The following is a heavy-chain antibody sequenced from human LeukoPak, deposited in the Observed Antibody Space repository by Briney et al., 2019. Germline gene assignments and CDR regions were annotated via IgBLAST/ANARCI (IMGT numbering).Heavy chain of an antibody. CDR3: ARHGGDYDFWSGYLDY. CDR1: GGSISSYY. J-gene: IGHJ4*02. CDR2: IYTSGST. D-gene: IGHD3-3*01. V-gene: IGHV4-4*09. Sequence: SETLSLTCTVSGGSISSYYWSWIRQPPGKGLEWIGYIYTSGSTNYDPSLKSRVTISVDTSKNQFSLELSSVTAADTAVYYCARHGGDYDFWSGYLDYWGQGTLVTVSS.